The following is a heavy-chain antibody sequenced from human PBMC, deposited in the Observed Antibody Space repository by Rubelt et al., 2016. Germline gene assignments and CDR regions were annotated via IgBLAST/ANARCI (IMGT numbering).Heavy chain of an antibody. J-gene: IGHJ4*02. CDR1: GFTFSSYA. Sequence: QLVESGGGVVQPGKSLRLSCAASGFTFSSYAMHWVRQAPGKGLEWVVVISYDGSKKNYADSVKGRFTISRDNSKNTLYLQMNSLRAEDTAVYFCAKDPAAAPYKFDYWGQGTLVTVSS. V-gene: IGHV3-30-3*01. CDR2: ISYDGSKK. D-gene: IGHD6-13*01. CDR3: AKDPAAAPYKFDY.